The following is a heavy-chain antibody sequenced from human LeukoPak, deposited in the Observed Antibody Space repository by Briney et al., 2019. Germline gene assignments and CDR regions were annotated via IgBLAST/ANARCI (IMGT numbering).Heavy chain of an antibody. CDR3: STERGSDPVLYYGMDV. CDR2: INPNSGGT. J-gene: IGHJ6*02. V-gene: IGHV1-2*02. CDR1: GYTFTGYY. Sequence: GASVKVSCKASGYTFTGYYMHWVRQAPGQGLEWMGWINPNSGGTNYAQKFQGRVTTTRDTSISTAYMELSRLRSDDTAVYYCSTERGSDPVLYYGMDVWGQGTTVTVSS. D-gene: IGHD3-10*01.